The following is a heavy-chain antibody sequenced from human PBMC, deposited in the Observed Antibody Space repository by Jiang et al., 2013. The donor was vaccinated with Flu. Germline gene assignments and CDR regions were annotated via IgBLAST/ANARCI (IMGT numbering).Heavy chain of an antibody. D-gene: IGHD1-26*01. V-gene: IGHV1-69*01. CDR3: ARDSSSEAYPLLLYYFDL. J-gene: IGHJ2*01. Sequence: QKFEGRLTISADASTSTAYMELSSLKSEDTAVYYCARDSSSEAYPLLLYYFDLWGRGTLVTVSS.